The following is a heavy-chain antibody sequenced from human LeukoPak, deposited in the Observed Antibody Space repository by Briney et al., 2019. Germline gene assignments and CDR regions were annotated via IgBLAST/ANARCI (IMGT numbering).Heavy chain of an antibody. Sequence: SETLSLTCTVSGGSISSGDYYWSWIRQPPGKGLEWIGYISYSGGTYYNPSLKSRVTISLDTSKNQFSLKLSSVTAADTAVYYCARVYDTSGYYADYWGQGTLVTVSS. V-gene: IGHV4-30-4*01. CDR2: ISYSGGT. CDR3: ARVYDTSGYYADY. D-gene: IGHD3-22*01. J-gene: IGHJ4*02. CDR1: GGSISSGDYY.